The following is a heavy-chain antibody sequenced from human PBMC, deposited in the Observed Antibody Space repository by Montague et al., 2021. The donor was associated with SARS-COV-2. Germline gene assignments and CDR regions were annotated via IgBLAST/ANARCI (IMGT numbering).Heavy chain of an antibody. Sequence: FLRLSCAASGFIFSNYAMTWVRQAPEKGLEWVSTMSGSGVRRDYADSVKGRFTISRDSSKNTLYLRMNSLRVEDTAVYYCAKDTAAIRIAVALMDVWGQGTTVIVSS. V-gene: IGHV3-23*01. J-gene: IGHJ6*02. CDR2: MSGSGVRR. D-gene: IGHD6-19*01. CDR1: GFIFSNYA. CDR3: AKDTAAIRIAVALMDV.